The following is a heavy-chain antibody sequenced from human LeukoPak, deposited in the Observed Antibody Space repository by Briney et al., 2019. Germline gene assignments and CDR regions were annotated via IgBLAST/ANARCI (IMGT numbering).Heavy chain of an antibody. J-gene: IGHJ4*02. CDR2: IKSKTDGGTT. D-gene: IGHD3-22*01. V-gene: IGHV3-15*01. CDR3: TTGYYYDSSGYLY. CDR1: GFTFSNAW. Sequence: GGSLRLSCAASGFTFSNAWMSWVRQAPGKGLEWVGRIKSKTDGGTTDYAAPVKGRFTISRDDSKNTLYLQMNSLKTKDTAVYYCTTGYYYDSSGYLYWGQGTLVTVSS.